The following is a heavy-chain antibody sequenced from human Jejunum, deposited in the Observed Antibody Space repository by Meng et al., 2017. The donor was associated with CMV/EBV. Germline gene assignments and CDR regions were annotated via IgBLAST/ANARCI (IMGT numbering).Heavy chain of an antibody. CDR2: IIPVFDRT. Sequence: CKASGSTFSNSATSWVRQAPGQGLEWMGNIIPVFDRTNYAQKFQGRVTITADRSTNTAYMDLSSLRSDDTAIYYCAGGLGGTIDYWGQGTLVTVSS. J-gene: IGHJ4*02. V-gene: IGHV1-69*04. CDR3: AGGLGGTIDY. D-gene: IGHD1-26*01. CDR1: GSTFSNSA.